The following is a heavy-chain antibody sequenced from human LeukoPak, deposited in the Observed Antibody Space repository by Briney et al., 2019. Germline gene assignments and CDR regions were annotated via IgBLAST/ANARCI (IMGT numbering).Heavy chain of an antibody. Sequence: SETLSLTCTVSGASISSGSSYWSWIRQPAGNRPEWVGRIYYTGKTIYNPSLMSRVTISLDTSKNQFSLNLSSVSAADTALYYCAKNNGYGYRFDYWGQGILVTVSS. D-gene: IGHD5-12*01. V-gene: IGHV4-61*02. CDR2: IYYTGKT. CDR1: GASISSGSSY. J-gene: IGHJ4*02. CDR3: AKNNGYGYRFDY.